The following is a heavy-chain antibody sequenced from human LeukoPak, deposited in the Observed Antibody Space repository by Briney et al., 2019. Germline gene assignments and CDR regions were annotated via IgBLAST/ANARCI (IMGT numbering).Heavy chain of an antibody. CDR3: AKGEVGGSFDY. Sequence: GGSLRLSCAASGFTFSSYAMHWVRQAPGKGLEYVSAISSNGGSTYYANSVKGRFTISRDNSKNTLYLQMNSLRAEDTAVYYCAKGEVGGSFDYWGQGTLVTVSS. CDR1: GFTFSSYA. J-gene: IGHJ4*02. V-gene: IGHV3-64*01. D-gene: IGHD1-26*01. CDR2: ISSNGGST.